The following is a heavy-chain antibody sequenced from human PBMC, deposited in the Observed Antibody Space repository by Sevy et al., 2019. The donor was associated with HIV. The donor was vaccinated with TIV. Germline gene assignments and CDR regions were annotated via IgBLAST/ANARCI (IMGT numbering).Heavy chain of an antibody. CDR1: GSTLSKIS. V-gene: IGHV1-24*01. Sequence: ASVKVSCKVSGSTLSKISMHWVRQVPEGGLQWMGRFDPEDGTTIYAQKFQGRVTMTEDTSSDTAYMEMSSPRSGDTAIYYCAGAREYYSENSGYLDYWGQGSLVTVSS. CDR2: FDPEDGTT. J-gene: IGHJ4*02. CDR3: AGAREYYSENSGYLDY. D-gene: IGHD3-22*01.